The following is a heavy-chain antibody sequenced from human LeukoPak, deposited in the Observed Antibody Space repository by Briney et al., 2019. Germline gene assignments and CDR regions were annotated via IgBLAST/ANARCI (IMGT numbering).Heavy chain of an antibody. D-gene: IGHD5-18*01. CDR1: GYTFTGYY. V-gene: IGHV1-2*06. CDR2: INPNSGGT. Sequence: ASVKVSCKASGYTFTGYYMHWVRQAPGQGLEWMGRINPNSGGTNYAQKFQGRVTMTRDTSISTAYMELSGLRSDDTAVYYCARILPAGYSYGYGFDYWGQGTLVTVSS. J-gene: IGHJ4*02. CDR3: ARILPAGYSYGYGFDY.